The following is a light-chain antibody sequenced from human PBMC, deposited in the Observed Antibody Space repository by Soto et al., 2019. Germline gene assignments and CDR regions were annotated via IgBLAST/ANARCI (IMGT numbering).Light chain of an antibody. V-gene: IGKV3-15*01. CDR1: QSITNN. J-gene: IGKJ2*01. Sequence: ELVMTQSPATLSVSPGERATLSCRASQSITNNLAWYQQRPGQAPRLLIYGASTRATGVPARFSGSGSGTEFTLTINSLQAEDSAVYYCQQYYNWPYTFGQGTKVDIK. CDR3: QQYYNWPYT. CDR2: GAS.